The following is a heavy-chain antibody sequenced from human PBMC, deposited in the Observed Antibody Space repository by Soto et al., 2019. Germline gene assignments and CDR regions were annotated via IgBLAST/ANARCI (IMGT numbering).Heavy chain of an antibody. V-gene: IGHV1-69*12. CDR2: IIPVFGRV. Sequence: QVQLVQSGAEVKKPGSSVKVSCKASGGSFNTFAISWVRQAPGQGLEWMGGIIPVFGRVTYAEKFQGRLTITVDDSTSTAYMGVSRLRADATAIYFCADLSLVYCITTTCPPDYWGQRTLVTVSS. CDR3: ADLSLVYCITTTCPPDY. CDR1: GGSFNTFA. D-gene: IGHD2-2*01. J-gene: IGHJ4*02.